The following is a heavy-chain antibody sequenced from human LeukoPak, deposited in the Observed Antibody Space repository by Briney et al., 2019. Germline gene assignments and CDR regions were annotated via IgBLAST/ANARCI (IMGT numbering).Heavy chain of an antibody. J-gene: IGHJ3*02. CDR1: GGSISSGSYY. CDR2: IYYSGST. Sequence: SQTLSLTCSVSGGSISSGSYYWSWIRQHPGKGLEWIGYIYYSGSTYYNPSLKSRVTISVDTSKNQFSLKLNSVTAADTAVYYCARLYDSFRAFDIWGQGTNITVSS. D-gene: IGHD2-8*01. CDR3: ARLYDSFRAFDI. V-gene: IGHV4-31*03.